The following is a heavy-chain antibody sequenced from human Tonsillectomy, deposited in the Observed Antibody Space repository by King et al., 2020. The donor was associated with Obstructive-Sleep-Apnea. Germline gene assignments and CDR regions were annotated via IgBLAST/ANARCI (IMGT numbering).Heavy chain of an antibody. Sequence: VQLVESGGGLVQPGRSLRLSCAASGFTFDDYAMHWVRQAPGKGLEWVSGISWNSGSIGYADSVKGRFTISRDNAKNSLYLQMNSLRAEDTALYYCAKDLFYRGSGSYYFDYWGQGTLVTVSS. CDR3: AKDLFYRGSGSYYFDY. J-gene: IGHJ4*02. V-gene: IGHV3-9*01. D-gene: IGHD3-10*01. CDR1: GFTFDDYA. CDR2: ISWNSGSI.